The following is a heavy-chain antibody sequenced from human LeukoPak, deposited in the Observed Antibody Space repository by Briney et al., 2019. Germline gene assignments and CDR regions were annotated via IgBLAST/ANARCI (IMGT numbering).Heavy chain of an antibody. CDR2: ISGDGNST. CDR1: GFTFDDYA. J-gene: IGHJ4*02. CDR3: ATNFGAYYYDTSGYYDF. Sequence: GGSLRLSWAASGFTFDDYAMHWVRQAPGEGLEWVSLISGDGNSTYYAGSVKGRFTISRDNSKNSLYLPMNSLRTEDTAFYYCATNFGAYYYDTSGYYDFWGQGTLVTVSS. D-gene: IGHD3-22*01. V-gene: IGHV3-43*02.